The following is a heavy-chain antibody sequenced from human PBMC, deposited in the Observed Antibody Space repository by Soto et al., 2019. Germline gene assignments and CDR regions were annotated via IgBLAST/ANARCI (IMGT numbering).Heavy chain of an antibody. CDR2: ISAYNGNT. J-gene: IGHJ3*02. CDR3: ARVALGEYSSSWFACDI. CDR1: GYTFTSYG. Sequence: QVQLVQSGAEVKKPGASVKVSCKASGYTFTSYGISWVRQAPGQGLEWMGWISAYNGNTNYAQKLQGRVTMTTDTSTSTAYMELRSLRSDDTAVYYCARVALGEYSSSWFACDIWGQGTMVTVSS. D-gene: IGHD6-13*01. V-gene: IGHV1-18*01.